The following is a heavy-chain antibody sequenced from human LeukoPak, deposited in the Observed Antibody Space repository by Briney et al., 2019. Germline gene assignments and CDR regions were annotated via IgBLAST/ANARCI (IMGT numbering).Heavy chain of an antibody. CDR2: ISTSSSTI. CDR3: ARVPSGYTLGYGYYYYYMDV. CDR1: GFTFSDYT. D-gene: IGHD5-18*01. V-gene: IGHV3-48*04. Sequence: GGSLRLSCAVSGFTFSDYTMTWVRQAPGKGLEWVSYISTSSSTIYYADSVRGRFTISRDDTKNALYLQMNSLRAEDTAVYYCARVPSGYTLGYGYYYYYMDVWGKGTTVTVSS. J-gene: IGHJ6*03.